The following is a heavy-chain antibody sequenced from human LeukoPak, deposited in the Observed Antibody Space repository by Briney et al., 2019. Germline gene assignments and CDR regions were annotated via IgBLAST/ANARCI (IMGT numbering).Heavy chain of an antibody. Sequence: ASVKVSCKASGYTFTSYYMHCVRQAPVQGLEWMGIINPSGGSTSYAQKFQGRVTITADKSTSTDYMELSTLRSDDTAVYYCALYSGSSRYVVGYYFDYWGQGTLVTVSS. CDR2: INPSGGST. CDR1: GYTFTSYY. J-gene: IGHJ4*02. CDR3: ALYSGSSRYVVGYYFDY. D-gene: IGHD1-26*01. V-gene: IGHV1-46*01.